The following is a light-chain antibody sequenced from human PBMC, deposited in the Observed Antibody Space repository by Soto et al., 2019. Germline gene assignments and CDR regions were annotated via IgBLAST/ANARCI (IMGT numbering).Light chain of an antibody. V-gene: IGKV3-20*01. J-gene: IGKJ4*01. Sequence: IVLTQSPGTLSLSPGERATLSCRASQSISSTYLGWYQQKLGQAPRLLIYNAFRRASGTPDRFSGSGSGTDFTLTISGLEPEDFAVYYCQHYGMSPPVTFGGGTKVEIK. CDR3: QHYGMSPPVT. CDR1: QSISSTY. CDR2: NAF.